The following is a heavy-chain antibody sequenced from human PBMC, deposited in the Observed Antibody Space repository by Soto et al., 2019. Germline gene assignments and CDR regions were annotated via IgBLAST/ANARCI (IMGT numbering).Heavy chain of an antibody. V-gene: IGHV4-34*01. CDR1: GGSISSYY. J-gene: IGHJ4*02. D-gene: IGHD3-22*01. CDR3: ARGRSYYDSSGYYFG. CDR2: INHSGST. Sequence: PSETLSLTCTVSGGSISSYYWSWIRQPPGKGLEWIGEINHSGSTNYNPSLKSRVTISVDTSKNQFSLKLSSVTAADTAVYYCARGRSYYDSSGYYFGGGQGTLVTVSS.